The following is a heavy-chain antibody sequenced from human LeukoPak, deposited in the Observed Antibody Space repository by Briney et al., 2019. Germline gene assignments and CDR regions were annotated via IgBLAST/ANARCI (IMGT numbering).Heavy chain of an antibody. D-gene: IGHD2/OR15-2a*01. Sequence: GGSLRLSCVASGFTFSTYGMSWVRQAPGKGLEWVSAISGRGDSTNYADSVKGRFTISRDNYKHTLYLQMSSLGAEDTAVYYCAKGGNIRVLDYYFFMDVWGKGTTVTVSS. V-gene: IGHV3-23*01. CDR1: GFTFSTYG. CDR3: AKGGNIRVLDYYFFMDV. J-gene: IGHJ6*03. CDR2: ISGRGDST.